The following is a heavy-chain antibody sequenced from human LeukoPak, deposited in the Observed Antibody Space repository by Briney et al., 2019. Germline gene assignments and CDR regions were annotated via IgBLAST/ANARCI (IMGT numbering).Heavy chain of an antibody. CDR1: GYTFTSNY. Sequence: ASVKVSCKVSGYTFTSNYIHWVRQAPGQGLEWMGMIYPRDGSTSYAQKFQGRVTVTRDTSTSTVHMELSGLRSEDTAVYYCARDQEGFDCWGQGTLVTVSS. V-gene: IGHV1-46*01. J-gene: IGHJ4*02. CDR3: ARDQEGFDC. CDR2: IYPRDGST.